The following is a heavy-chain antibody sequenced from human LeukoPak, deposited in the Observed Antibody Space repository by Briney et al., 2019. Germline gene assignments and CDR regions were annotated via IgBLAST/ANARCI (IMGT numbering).Heavy chain of an antibody. V-gene: IGHV1-18*01. Sequence: VKISCKASGYTFTSYGISWVRQAPGQGLEWMGWISAYNGNTNYAQKLQGRVTMTTDTSTSTAYMELRSLRSDDTAVYYCARDPWQQLALYYYYGMDVWGQGTTVTVSS. CDR3: ARDPWQQLALYYYYGMDV. CDR2: ISAYNGNT. D-gene: IGHD6-13*01. CDR1: GYTFTSYG. J-gene: IGHJ6*02.